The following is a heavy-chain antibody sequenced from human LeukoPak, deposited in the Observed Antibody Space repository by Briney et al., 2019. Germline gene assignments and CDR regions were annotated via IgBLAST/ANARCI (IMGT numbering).Heavy chain of an antibody. CDR3: ARGQAYCSSTSCYRSGFRYYYYYMDV. Sequence: SETLSLTCTVSGGSISSYYWSWIRQPAGKGLEWIGRIYTSGSTNYNPSLKSRVTMSVDTSKNQFSLKLSSVTAADTAVYYCARGQAYCSSTSCYRSGFRYYYYYMDVWGKGTTVTVPS. V-gene: IGHV4-4*07. CDR2: IYTSGST. CDR1: GGSISSYY. D-gene: IGHD2-2*02. J-gene: IGHJ6*03.